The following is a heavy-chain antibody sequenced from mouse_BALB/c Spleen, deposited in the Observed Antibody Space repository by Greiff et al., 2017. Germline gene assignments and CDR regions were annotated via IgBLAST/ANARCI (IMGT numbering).Heavy chain of an antibody. J-gene: IGHJ4*01. CDR2: INPYNGAT. CDR3: ARRQERNYYAMDY. CDR1: GYSFTGYY. V-gene: IGHV1-31*01. D-gene: IGHD6-1*01. Sequence: VQLQQSGPELVKPGASVKISCKASGYSFTGYYMHWVKQSHVKSLEWIGRINPYNGATSYNQNFKDKASLTVDKSSSTAYMELHSLTSEDSAVYYCARRQERNYYAMDYWGQGTSVTVSS.